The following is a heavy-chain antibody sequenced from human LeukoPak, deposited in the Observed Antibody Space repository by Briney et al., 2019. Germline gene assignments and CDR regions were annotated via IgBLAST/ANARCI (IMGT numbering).Heavy chain of an antibody. CDR3: ARYVVIPYYYYMDV. CDR2: IIPIFGTA. V-gene: IGHV1-69*06. Sequence: GASVKVSCKASGGTFSSYAISWVRQAPGQGLEWMGGIIPIFGTANYAQKFQGRVTITADKSTSTAYMELSSLRSEDTAVYYCARYVVIPYYYYMDVWGKGTTVTVSS. CDR1: GGTFSSYA. D-gene: IGHD3-22*01. J-gene: IGHJ6*03.